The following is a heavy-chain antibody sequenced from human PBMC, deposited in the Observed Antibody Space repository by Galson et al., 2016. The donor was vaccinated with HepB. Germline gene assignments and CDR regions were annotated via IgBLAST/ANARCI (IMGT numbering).Heavy chain of an antibody. CDR1: GLSLSTYGVA. Sequence: PALVKPTQTLTLTCTFSGLSLSTYGVAVGWIRQPPGKALEWLALIYWDDDKRYSPSLKTRLIITKDTSKNQVVLTMTNMDPVDTGTYYCALIRPNSVGPPDYWGQGTLVTVSS. D-gene: IGHD1/OR15-1a*01. CDR3: ALIRPNSVGPPDY. CDR2: IYWDDDK. V-gene: IGHV2-5*02. J-gene: IGHJ4*02.